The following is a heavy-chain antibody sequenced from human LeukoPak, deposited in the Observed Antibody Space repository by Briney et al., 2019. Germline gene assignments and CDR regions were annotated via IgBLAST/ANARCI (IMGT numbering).Heavy chain of an antibody. J-gene: IGHJ4*02. Sequence: PSETLSLTCTVSGRSISSYYWSWIRQPPGKGLEWIGYIYYSGSTNYNPSLKSRVTISVDTSKNQFSLKLSSVTAADTAVYYCARDLSTRGGGLDYWGQGTLVTVSS. CDR1: GRSISSYY. V-gene: IGHV4-59*01. D-gene: IGHD2/OR15-2a*01. CDR2: IYYSGST. CDR3: ARDLSTRGGGLDY.